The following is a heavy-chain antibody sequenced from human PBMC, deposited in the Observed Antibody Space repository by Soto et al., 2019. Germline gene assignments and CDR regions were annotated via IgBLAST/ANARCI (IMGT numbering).Heavy chain of an antibody. D-gene: IGHD1-26*01. V-gene: IGHV3-15*01. CDR2: IKGSHAGGTT. CDR3: ATEGGYPGSNLYGAY. Sequence: EVQLVESGGSLVEPGGSIRLSCVASGFTFTKAYMTWVRQAPGKGLEWVGRIKGSHAGGTTDYATSVKGRFTISRDDSKNTLYLQMNSLKTEDTSVYYCATEGGYPGSNLYGAYWGQGTLVTVSS. J-gene: IGHJ4*02. CDR1: GFTFTKAY.